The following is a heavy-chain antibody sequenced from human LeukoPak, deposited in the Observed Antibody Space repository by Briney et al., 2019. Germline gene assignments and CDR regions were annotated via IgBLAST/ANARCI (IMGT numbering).Heavy chain of an antibody. CDR2: ISGSGGST. CDR3: AARYDILTVPFDY. CDR1: RFTFSSYA. Sequence: GGSLRLSCTASRFTFSSYAMSWVRQAPEKGLEWVSAISGSGGSTYYADSVKGRFTISRDNSKNTLYLQMNSLRAEDTAVYYCAARYDILTVPFDYWGQGTLVTVSS. V-gene: IGHV3-23*01. D-gene: IGHD3-9*01. J-gene: IGHJ4*02.